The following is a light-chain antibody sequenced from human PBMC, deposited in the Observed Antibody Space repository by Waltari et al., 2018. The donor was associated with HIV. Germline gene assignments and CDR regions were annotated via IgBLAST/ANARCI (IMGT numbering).Light chain of an antibody. Sequence: QMTQSPSSLSAHVGDRVTITCQARQDITKKLSWYKQKPGTAPTLLLSDASTVAPGFPSRFSGSGSGTHFSLSFGSLQPEDIATYCCLQFHTLPLTFGAGTKVEIK. CDR1: QDITKK. J-gene: IGKJ4*01. V-gene: IGKV1-33*01. CDR3: LQFHTLPLT. CDR2: DAS.